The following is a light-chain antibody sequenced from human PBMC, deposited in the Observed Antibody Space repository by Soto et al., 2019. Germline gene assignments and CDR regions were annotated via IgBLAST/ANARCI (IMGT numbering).Light chain of an antibody. CDR3: LLFRGSPT. CDR2: GAS. CDR1: QVVVTAY. Sequence: ESVVTQSPGTLSVSPGERATLSCRASQVVVTAYIHWYQHKPGQAPRLLISGASTRASGIPDRFSGSGVGTDFSLTITRLEPEDCAVYYCLLFRGSPTFGPGSRVHI. V-gene: IGKV3-20*01. J-gene: IGKJ3*01.